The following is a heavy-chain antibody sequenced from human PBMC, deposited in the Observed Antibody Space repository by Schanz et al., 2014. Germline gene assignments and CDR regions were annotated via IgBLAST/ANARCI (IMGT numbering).Heavy chain of an antibody. CDR2: IIPVLAIA. V-gene: IGHV1-69*08. Sequence: QVQLVQSGAEVKKPGSSVKVSCTASGGTFSSYTISWIRQAPGQGLEWMGRIIPVLAIADYAQKFQGRVTITADRSTSTAYMELSSLRSEDTAVYYCAREVGLYDRGWFDPWGQGTLVTVSS. CDR3: AREVGLYDRGWFDP. J-gene: IGHJ5*02. D-gene: IGHD3-22*01. CDR1: GGTFSSYT.